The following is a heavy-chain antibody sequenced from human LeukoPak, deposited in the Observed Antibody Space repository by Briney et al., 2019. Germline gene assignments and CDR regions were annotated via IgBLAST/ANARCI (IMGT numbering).Heavy chain of an antibody. Sequence: ASVKVSCKASGYTFTGYYMHWVRQAPGQGLEWMGWISAYNGNTNYAQKLQGRVTMTTDTSTSTAYMELRSLRSDDTAVYYCARDAAMVRGVINAFDIWGQGTMVTVSS. V-gene: IGHV1-18*04. CDR2: ISAYNGNT. J-gene: IGHJ3*02. D-gene: IGHD3-10*01. CDR1: GYTFTGYY. CDR3: ARDAAMVRGVINAFDI.